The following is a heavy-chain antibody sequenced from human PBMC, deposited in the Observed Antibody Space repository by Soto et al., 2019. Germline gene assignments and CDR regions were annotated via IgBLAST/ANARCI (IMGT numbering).Heavy chain of an antibody. J-gene: IGHJ5*02. V-gene: IGHV1-69*02. CDR2: IITILGIA. Sequence: ASVKVSCKASGGTFSSYTISWVRQAPGQGLEWMGRIITILGIANYAQKFQGRVTITADKSTSTAYMELSSLRSEDTAVYYCARGIAARLEVELDNWFDPWGQGTLVTVSS. CDR3: ARGIAARLEVELDNWFDP. CDR1: GGTFSSYT. D-gene: IGHD6-6*01.